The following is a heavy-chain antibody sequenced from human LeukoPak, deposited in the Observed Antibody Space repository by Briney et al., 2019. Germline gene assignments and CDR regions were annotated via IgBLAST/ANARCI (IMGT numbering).Heavy chain of an antibody. V-gene: IGHV4-39*01. D-gene: IGHD4-17*01. J-gene: IGHJ4*02. Sequence: SETLSLTCTASGGSISSSSYYWGWLRQPPGKGLEWIGSIYYSGSTYYNPSLKSRVTISVDTSKNQFSLKLSSVTAADTAVYYCASTITVTTDYWGQGTLVTVSS. CDR1: GGSISSSSYY. CDR3: ASTITVTTDY. CDR2: IYYSGST.